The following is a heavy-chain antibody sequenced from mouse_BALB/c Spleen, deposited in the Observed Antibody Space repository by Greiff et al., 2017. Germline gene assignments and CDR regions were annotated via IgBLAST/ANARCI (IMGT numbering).Heavy chain of an antibody. Sequence: EVQGVESGGGLVQPGGSRKLSCAASGFTFSSFGMHWVRQAPEKGLEWVAYISSGSSTIYYADTVKGRFTISRDNPKNTLFLQMTSLRSEDTAMYYCARWRDYYGFAYWGQGTLVTVSA. CDR1: GFTFSSFG. J-gene: IGHJ3*01. D-gene: IGHD1-1*01. CDR3: ARWRDYYGFAY. CDR2: ISSGSSTI. V-gene: IGHV5-17*02.